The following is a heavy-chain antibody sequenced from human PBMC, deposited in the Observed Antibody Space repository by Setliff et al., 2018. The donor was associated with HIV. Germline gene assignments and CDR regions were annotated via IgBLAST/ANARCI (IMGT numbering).Heavy chain of an antibody. Sequence: KPSETLSLTCTVSRGSIKYYFWSWIRQPPGKGLECIGHISYSGTTNYNPSLESRVSISVDTSKNQFSPRLKSVTAADTAVYYCARDSDGSSYYHFAHWSQGTLVTVSS. V-gene: IGHV4-59*01. D-gene: IGHD3-22*01. CDR2: ISYSGTT. CDR3: ARDSDGSSYYHFAH. CDR1: RGSIKYYF. J-gene: IGHJ4*02.